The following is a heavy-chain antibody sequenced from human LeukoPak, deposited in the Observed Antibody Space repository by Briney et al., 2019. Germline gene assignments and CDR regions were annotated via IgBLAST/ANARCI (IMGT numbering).Heavy chain of an antibody. CDR3: ATLTTVVTAYYFDH. V-gene: IGHV4-4*02. CDR2: IYHSGST. J-gene: IGHJ4*02. D-gene: IGHD4-23*01. Sequence: SETLSLTCAVSGGSISSSNWWSWVRQPPGKGLEWIGEIYHSGSTNYNPSLKSRVTISVDTSKSQFSLKLTSVTAADTAVYYCATLTTVVTAYYFDHWGQGTLVTVSS. CDR1: GGSISSSNW.